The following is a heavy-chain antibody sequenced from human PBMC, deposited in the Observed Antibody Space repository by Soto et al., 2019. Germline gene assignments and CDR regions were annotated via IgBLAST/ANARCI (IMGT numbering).Heavy chain of an antibody. CDR2: IDPKSGGT. CDR3: ARGDSTDCSNGVCSFFYNHDMDV. D-gene: IGHD2-8*01. CDR1: GYSFTDYH. Sequence: ASVKFSCKASGYSFTDYHIHWVRQAPGQGLEWLGRIDPKSGGTSTAQKFQGWVTMTTDTSISTASMELTRLTSDDTAIYYCARGDSTDCSNGVCSFFYNHDMDVWGQGTTGTVSS. J-gene: IGHJ6*02. V-gene: IGHV1-2*04.